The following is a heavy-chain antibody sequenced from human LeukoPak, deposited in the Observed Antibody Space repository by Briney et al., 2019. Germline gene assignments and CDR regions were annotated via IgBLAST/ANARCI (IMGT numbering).Heavy chain of an antibody. V-gene: IGHV4-59*12. Sequence: KASETLSLTCTVSGGSISSYYWSWIRQPPGEALQWIGYIFFTGNTNYNPSLRSRVTISIDTSKNQFSLQLSSVTAADTAVYYCARDDHYYYYGMDVWGQGTTVTVSS. CDR3: ARDDHYYYYGMDV. CDR1: GGSISSYY. J-gene: IGHJ6*02. CDR2: IFFTGNT.